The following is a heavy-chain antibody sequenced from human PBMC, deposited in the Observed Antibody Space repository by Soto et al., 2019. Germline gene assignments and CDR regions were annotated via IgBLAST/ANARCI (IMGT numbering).Heavy chain of an antibody. CDR1: GFTFSDHY. CDR3: ARGPTYYYGSGSFDY. D-gene: IGHD3-10*01. CDR2: IRNKANSYVT. J-gene: IGHJ4*02. Sequence: PGGSLRLSCAASGFTFSDHYMDWVRQAPGKGLEWVGRIRNKANSYVTEYAASVKGRFTISRDDSKNSLYLQMNSLKTEDTAVYYCARGPTYYYGSGSFDYWGQGTLVTVSS. V-gene: IGHV3-72*01.